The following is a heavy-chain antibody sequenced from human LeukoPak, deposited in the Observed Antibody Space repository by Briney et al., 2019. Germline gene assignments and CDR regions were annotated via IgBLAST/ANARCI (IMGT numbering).Heavy chain of an antibody. V-gene: IGHV3-23*01. J-gene: IGHJ4*02. CDR2: FYETGRT. Sequence: GGSLRLSCAASGFSFNIYAMSWVRQAPGKGLEWVSTFYETGRTDYADSVKGRFTISRDTSKNTLYLQMNSLRAEDTARYYCAKRGAGSGGLHYWGQGTLVTVSS. CDR3: AKRGAGSGGLHY. D-gene: IGHD6-19*01. CDR1: GFSFNIYA.